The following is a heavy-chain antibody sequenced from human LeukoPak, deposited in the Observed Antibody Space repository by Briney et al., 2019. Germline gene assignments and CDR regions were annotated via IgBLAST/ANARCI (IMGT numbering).Heavy chain of an antibody. CDR1: GFTFNTYS. J-gene: IGHJ5*02. Sequence: GSLRLSCAASGFTFNTYSMNWVRQAPGKGLEWVSSISSSSSYMSHADSVKGRFTISRDNAKNSLYLQMNSLRAEDTAVYYCAREVQRGSNWFDPWGQGTLVTVSS. CDR3: AREVQRGSNWFDP. V-gene: IGHV3-21*04. D-gene: IGHD1-1*01. CDR2: ISSSSSYM.